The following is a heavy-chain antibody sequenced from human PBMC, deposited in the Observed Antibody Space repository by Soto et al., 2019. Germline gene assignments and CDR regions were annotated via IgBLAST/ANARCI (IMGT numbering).Heavy chain of an antibody. V-gene: IGHV3-23*01. CDR2: ITTGAGGGR. D-gene: IGHD2-15*01. CDR3: AKGRRVAQANWYFDL. J-gene: IGHJ2*01. CDR1: GFTFSCYA. Sequence: EMQLLESGGGLVQPGGSLRLSCAASGFTFSCYARSWVRQAPGKGLKWVSTITTGAGGGRYYADSGRGRFTISRDNATNTLYLQMNRHRAEDKAIYYCAKGRRVAQANWYFDLWGRGTLVTVSS.